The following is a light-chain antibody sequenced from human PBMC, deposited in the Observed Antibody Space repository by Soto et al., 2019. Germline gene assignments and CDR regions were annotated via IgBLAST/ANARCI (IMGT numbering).Light chain of an antibody. CDR1: QSISSW. J-gene: IGKJ1*01. Sequence: DIQMTQSPSTLSASVGDRVTITCRASQSISSWFAWYQQKPGKAPKVLIYKASSLESGVPSRFSGSGSGTEFTLTISSLQPDDCATYYCQQYNSFPTFGQGTKVEIK. CDR3: QQYNSFPT. V-gene: IGKV1-5*03. CDR2: KAS.